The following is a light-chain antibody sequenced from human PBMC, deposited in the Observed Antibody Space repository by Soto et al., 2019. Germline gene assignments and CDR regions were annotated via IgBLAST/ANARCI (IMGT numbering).Light chain of an antibody. J-gene: IGKJ1*01. CDR2: GAS. V-gene: IGKV3-20*01. Sequence: IVLTQSPGTLSLSPGERASLSCRASQSVSNHYLSWYQQKPGQAPRLLIYGASNRATGIPDRFIGSGSGTDFTLTISRMAPEDFAVYYCQQYGSSGTFGQGTKVDIK. CDR1: QSVSNHY. CDR3: QQYGSSGT.